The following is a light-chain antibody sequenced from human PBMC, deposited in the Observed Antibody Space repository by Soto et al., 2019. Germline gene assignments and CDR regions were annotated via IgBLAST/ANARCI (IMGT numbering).Light chain of an antibody. CDR2: EGS. CDR3: CSYAGSSTFVV. J-gene: IGLJ2*01. CDR1: SSDVGSYNL. V-gene: IGLV2-23*01. Sequence: QAVLTQPASVSGSPGQSITISCTGTSSDVGSYNLVSWYQQHPGKAPKLMIYEGSKRPSGVSNRFSGSKSGNTASLTISGLQAEDEADYYCCSYAGSSTFVVFGGVTTLTVL.